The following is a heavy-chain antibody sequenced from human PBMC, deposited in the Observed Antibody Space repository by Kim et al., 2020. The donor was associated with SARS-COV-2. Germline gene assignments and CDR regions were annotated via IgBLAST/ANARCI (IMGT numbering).Heavy chain of an antibody. V-gene: IGHV4-38-2*02. Sequence: SETLSLTCTVSGYSISSGYYWGWIRQPPGKGLEWIGSIYHSGSTYYNPSLKSRVTISVDTSKNQFSLKLSSVTAADTAVYYCARDPVRGYCSSTSCYADQGYWGQGTLVTVSS. CDR3: ARDPVRGYCSSTSCYADQGY. J-gene: IGHJ4*02. D-gene: IGHD2-2*01. CDR2: IYHSGST. CDR1: GYSISSGYY.